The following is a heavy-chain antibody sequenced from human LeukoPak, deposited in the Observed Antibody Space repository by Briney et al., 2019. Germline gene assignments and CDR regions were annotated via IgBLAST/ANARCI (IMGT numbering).Heavy chain of an antibody. V-gene: IGHV4-4*07. CDR2: IYTSGST. D-gene: IGHD6-13*01. CDR3: ARSYGAYSSSWFFSFFVSHFDY. J-gene: IGHJ4*02. Sequence: PSETLSLTCTVSGGSISSYYWSWIRQPAGKGLEWIGRIYTSGSTNYNPSLKSRVTMSVDTSKNQFSLKLSSVTAADTAVYYCARSYGAYSSSWFFSFFVSHFDYWGQGTLVTVSS. CDR1: GGSISSYY.